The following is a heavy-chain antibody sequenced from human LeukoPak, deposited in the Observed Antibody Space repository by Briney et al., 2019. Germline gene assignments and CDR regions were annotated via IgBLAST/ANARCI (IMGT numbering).Heavy chain of an antibody. Sequence: SETLSLTCTVSGGSISSSSYYWGWIRQPPGKGLEWIGSIYYSGSAYYNPSLKSRVTISVDTSKNQFSLKLNSVTAADTAVYYCARQYNWNDGLDYWGQGTLVTASS. D-gene: IGHD1-20*01. V-gene: IGHV4-39*01. CDR2: IYYSGSA. CDR1: GGSISSSSYY. J-gene: IGHJ4*02. CDR3: ARQYNWNDGLDY.